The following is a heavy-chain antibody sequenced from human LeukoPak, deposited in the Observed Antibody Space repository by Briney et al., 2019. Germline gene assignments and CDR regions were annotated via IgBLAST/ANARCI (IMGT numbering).Heavy chain of an antibody. CDR3: GGLIRYSETTYYFDY. V-gene: IGHV5-51*01. CDR2: IYPGDSDT. J-gene: IGHJ4*02. CDR1: GYSFTSYW. D-gene: IGHD1-1*01. Sequence: GASLKICCKGSGYSFTSYWIGWVRQMPGKGLEWMGIIYPGDSDTRYSPSFQGQVTISADKSISTAYLQCSSLTASDPAIYYCGGLIRYSETTYYFDYWGQGTLVTVSS.